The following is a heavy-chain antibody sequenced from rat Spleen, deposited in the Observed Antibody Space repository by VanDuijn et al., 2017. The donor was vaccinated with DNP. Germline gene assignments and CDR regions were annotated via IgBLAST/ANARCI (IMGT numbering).Heavy chain of an antibody. D-gene: IGHD1-2*01. V-gene: IGHV3-1*01. CDR1: GYSIISNY. CDR2: ISYSGTT. J-gene: IGHJ4*01. CDR3: ARWRSYIYVMDA. Sequence: EVQLQESGPGLVKPSQSLSLTCSVTGYSIISNYWGWIRKFPGNKMEWIGHISYSGTTSYHPSLKSRISITRDTSKNQYFLQLNSVTTDDTATYFGARWRSYIYVMDAWGQGTSVTVSS.